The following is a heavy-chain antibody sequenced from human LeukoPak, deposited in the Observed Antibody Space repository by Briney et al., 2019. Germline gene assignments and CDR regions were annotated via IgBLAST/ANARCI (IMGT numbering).Heavy chain of an antibody. CDR3: AREGDKAVITYAY. CDR2: IKQDGSEK. J-gene: IGHJ4*02. D-gene: IGHD5-18*01. CDR1: GFTFSSYG. Sequence: GGSLRLSCAASGFTFSSYGMNWLRQAPGKGLEWVANIKQDGSEKYYVDSVKGRFTISRDNAKNSLFLQMNSLRAEDTAVYYCAREGDKAVITYAYWGQGTLVTVSS. V-gene: IGHV3-7*01.